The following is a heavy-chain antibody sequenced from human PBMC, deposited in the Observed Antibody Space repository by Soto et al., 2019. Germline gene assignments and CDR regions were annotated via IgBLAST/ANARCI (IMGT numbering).Heavy chain of an antibody. CDR1: GFTFSSYA. Sequence: GGSLRLSCAASGFTFSSYAMHWVRQAPGKGLEWVAVISYDGSNKYYADSVKGRFTISRDNSKNTLYLQMNSLRAEDTAVYYCARDKIFDGEPFYYYYGMDVWGQGTTVTVSS. D-gene: IGHD3-3*01. V-gene: IGHV3-30-3*01. J-gene: IGHJ6*02. CDR2: ISYDGSNK. CDR3: ARDKIFDGEPFYYYYGMDV.